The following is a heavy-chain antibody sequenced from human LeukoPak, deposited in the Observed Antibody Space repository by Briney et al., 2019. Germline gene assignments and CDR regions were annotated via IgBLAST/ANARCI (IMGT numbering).Heavy chain of an antibody. J-gene: IGHJ4*02. V-gene: IGHV3-74*01. D-gene: IGHD6-19*01. CDR1: GFNFSAHW. Sequence: GGSLRLSCAASGFNFSAHWMHWVRQVPGKELVWVSRINRDGSTTSYADSVKGRFTISRDNAKNTLYLQMSSLRAEDTAVYYCARDSAVADYWGQGSLVTVSS. CDR2: INRDGSTT. CDR3: ARDSAVADY.